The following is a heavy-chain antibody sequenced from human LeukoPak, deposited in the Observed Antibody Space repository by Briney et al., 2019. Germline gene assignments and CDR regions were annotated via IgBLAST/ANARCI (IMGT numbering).Heavy chain of an antibody. D-gene: IGHD6-19*01. CDR3: ASASGSGWSY. J-gene: IGHJ4*02. CDR1: GFTFSSYS. CDR2: ISSTSNTI. V-gene: IGHV3-48*02. Sequence: GGSLRLSCAASGFTFSSYSMNWVRQAPGKGLEGVSYISSTSNTIYYADSVKGRFTVSRDNAKNSLYLQMHSLRDEDTAVYYCASASGSGWSYWGQGTLVTVSS.